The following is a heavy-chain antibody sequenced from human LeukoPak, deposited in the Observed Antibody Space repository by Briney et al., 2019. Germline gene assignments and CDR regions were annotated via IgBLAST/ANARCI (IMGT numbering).Heavy chain of an antibody. CDR2: ISGSGGST. Sequence: GGSLRLSCAASGFTFSSYAMSWVRQAPGKGLEWVSAISGSGGSTYYADSVKGRFTISRDNSKNTLYLQMNSLRAEDTAVYYCAKDFTQLELVYYFDYWGQGTLVTVSS. D-gene: IGHD1-1*01. J-gene: IGHJ4*02. V-gene: IGHV3-23*01. CDR3: AKDFTQLELVYYFDY. CDR1: GFTFSSYA.